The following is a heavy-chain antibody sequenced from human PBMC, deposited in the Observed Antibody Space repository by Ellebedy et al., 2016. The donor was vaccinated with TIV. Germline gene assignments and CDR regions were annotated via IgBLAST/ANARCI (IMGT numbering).Heavy chain of an antibody. CDR1: GFTFSNFA. CDR2: ITGRGGRT. V-gene: IGHV3-23*02. D-gene: IGHD1-14*01. CDR3: ARGRSGTYIHHAFDY. J-gene: IGHJ4*02. Sequence: GESLKISCAASGFTFSNFAMTWVRQAPGKGLEWVSSITGRGGRTYYIDSVKGRFTISRDNSKNTLYLEMNTLRGEDTAIYYCARGRSGTYIHHAFDYWGQGTLVTVSS.